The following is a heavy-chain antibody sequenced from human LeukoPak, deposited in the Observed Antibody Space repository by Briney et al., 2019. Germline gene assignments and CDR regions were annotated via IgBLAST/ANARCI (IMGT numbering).Heavy chain of an antibody. J-gene: IGHJ4*02. CDR1: GFTVSSNY. CDR2: IYSGGST. Sequence: GGSLRLSCAASGFTVSSNYMSWVRQAPGKGLEWVSVIYSGGSTYYADSVKGRFTISGDNSKNTLYLQMNSLRAEDTAVYYCASHMTTKAYFDYWGQGTLVTVSS. D-gene: IGHD4-17*01. V-gene: IGHV3-53*01. CDR3: ASHMTTKAYFDY.